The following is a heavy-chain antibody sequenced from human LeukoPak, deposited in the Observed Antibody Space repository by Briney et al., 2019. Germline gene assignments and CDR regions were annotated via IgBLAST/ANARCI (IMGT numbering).Heavy chain of an antibody. Sequence: GGSLRLSYAASGFTFSSYWMSWVRQAPGKGLEWVANIKQDGSEKYYVDSVKGRFTISRDNAKNSLYLQMNSLRAEDTAVYYCARAPGYGAAYYFDYWGQGTLVTVSS. CDR3: ARAPGYGAAYYFDY. J-gene: IGHJ4*02. V-gene: IGHV3-7*01. D-gene: IGHD1-1*01. CDR1: GFTFSSYW. CDR2: IKQDGSEK.